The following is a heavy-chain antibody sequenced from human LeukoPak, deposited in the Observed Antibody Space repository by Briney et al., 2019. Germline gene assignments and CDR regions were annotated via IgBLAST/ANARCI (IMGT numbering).Heavy chain of an antibody. CDR1: GYSFTSYW. CDR3: ARRIRPSEDAFDI. CDR2: IDPSDSYT. V-gene: IGHV5-10-1*01. J-gene: IGHJ3*02. D-gene: IGHD2-21*01. Sequence: GESLKISCKGSGYSFTSYWISWVRQMPGKGLEWMGRIDPSDSYTNYSPSFQGHVTISADKSISTAYLQWSSLKASDTAMYYCARRIRPSEDAFDIWGQGTMVAVSS.